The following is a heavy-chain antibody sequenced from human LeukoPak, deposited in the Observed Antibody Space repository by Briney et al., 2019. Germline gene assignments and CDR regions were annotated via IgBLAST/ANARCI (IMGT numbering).Heavy chain of an antibody. CDR2: IYYSGST. J-gene: IGHJ4*02. CDR1: GGSISSYY. Sequence: KSSETLSLTCTVSGGSISSYYWSWIRQPPGKGLEWIGYIYYSGSTNYNPSLRSRVTISVDTSKNQFSLKLSSVTAADTAVYDCARARFGLNYFDYWGQGTLVTVSS. D-gene: IGHD3-10*01. V-gene: IGHV4-59*01. CDR3: ARARFGLNYFDY.